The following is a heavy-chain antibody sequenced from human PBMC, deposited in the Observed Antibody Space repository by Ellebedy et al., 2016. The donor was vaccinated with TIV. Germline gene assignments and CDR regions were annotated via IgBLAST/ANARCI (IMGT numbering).Heavy chain of an antibody. CDR2: ISGSGDST. CDR1: GFTFSSYA. D-gene: IGHD6-13*01. V-gene: IGHV3-23*01. Sequence: PGGSLRLSCAASGFTFSSYAMSWVRQAPGKGLEWVSAISGSGDSTYYADSVKGRFTISRDNSNNTLYLQMNSLRAEDTAVYFCTRGKARTGYQYGMDLWGQGTTVAVSS. CDR3: TRGKARTGYQYGMDL. J-gene: IGHJ6*02.